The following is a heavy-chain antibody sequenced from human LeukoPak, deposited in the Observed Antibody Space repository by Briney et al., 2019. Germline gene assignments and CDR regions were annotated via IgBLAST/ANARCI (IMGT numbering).Heavy chain of an antibody. CDR2: IYYSGST. Sequence: SETLSLTFTGSGCSISSYYWSLIRQPPGKGLEWIGYIYYSGSTNYNPSLKSRVTISVDTSKNQFSLKLSSVTAADTAVSRGRYYDSSGYLDYWGQGTLVTVSS. CDR3: RYYDSSGYLDY. CDR1: GCSISSYY. D-gene: IGHD3-22*01. J-gene: IGHJ4*02. V-gene: IGHV4-59*01.